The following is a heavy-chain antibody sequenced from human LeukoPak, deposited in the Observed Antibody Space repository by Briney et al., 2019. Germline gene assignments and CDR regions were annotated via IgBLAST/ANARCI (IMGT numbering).Heavy chain of an antibody. Sequence: SETLSLTCTVSGGSISSYYWNWIRQPPGKGLEWIGYIYYSGSTNYNPSLKSRVTISVDTSKNQVSLKLSSVTAADTAVYYCARAFYEWELFPDYWGQGTLVTVSS. CDR1: GGSISSYY. CDR3: ARAFYEWELFPDY. CDR2: IYYSGST. J-gene: IGHJ4*02. D-gene: IGHD1-26*01. V-gene: IGHV4-59*01.